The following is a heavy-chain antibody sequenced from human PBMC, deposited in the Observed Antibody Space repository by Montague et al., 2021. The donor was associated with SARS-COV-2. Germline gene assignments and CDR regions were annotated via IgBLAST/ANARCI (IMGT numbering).Heavy chain of an antibody. D-gene: IGHD4-17*01. CDR2: TNYRSKWNS. Sequence: CAISGDSVWSNTAAWKWLRHTPPGGLEWLGRTNYRSKWNSDYATSVEGRISIDPDTSKNQFFLHLRSVTPEDTGVYYCVRDTGSAQAGFDAWGQGTLVTVSS. CDR1: GDSVWSNTAA. V-gene: IGHV6-1*01. CDR3: VRDTGSAQAGFDA. J-gene: IGHJ4*02.